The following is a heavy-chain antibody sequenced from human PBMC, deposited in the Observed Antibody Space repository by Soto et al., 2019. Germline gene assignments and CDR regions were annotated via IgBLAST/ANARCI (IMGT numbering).Heavy chain of an antibody. J-gene: IGHJ6*02. CDR1: GGSLSSGPYS. Sequence: PSETLSLTCTVSGGSLSSGPYSWGWIRQPPEKGLEWIGTFSYSGSTYYNPSLESRVTISVDTSKNQFSLKVSSVTAADTAMYYCARLGGYCSTTTCHDYYAKDVWGQGTTVTVSS. V-gene: IGHV4-39*01. CDR3: ARLGGYCSTTTCHDYYAKDV. D-gene: IGHD2-2*01. CDR2: FSYSGST.